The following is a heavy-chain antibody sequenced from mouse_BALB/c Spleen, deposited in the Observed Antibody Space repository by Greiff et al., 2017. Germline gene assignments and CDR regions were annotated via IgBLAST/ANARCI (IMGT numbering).Heavy chain of an antibody. CDR3: ARHDTTAFAY. J-gene: IGHJ3*01. V-gene: IGHV5-6*03. CDR2: ISSGGSYT. D-gene: IGHD1-2*01. CDR1: GFTFSSYG. Sequence: EVKLMESGGGLVQPGGSLKLSCAASGFTFSSYGMSWVRQTPDKRLEWVATISSGGSYTYYPDSVKGRFTISRDNAKNTLYLQMSSLKSEDTAMYYCARHDTTAFAYWGQGTLVTVSA.